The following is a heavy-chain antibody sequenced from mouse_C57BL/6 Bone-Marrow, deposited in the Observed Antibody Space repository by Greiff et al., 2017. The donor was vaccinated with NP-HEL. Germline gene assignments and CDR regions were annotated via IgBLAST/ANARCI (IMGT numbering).Heavy chain of an antibody. CDR1: GYAFSSSW. J-gene: IGHJ2*01. CDR3: ASYYYGSYYFDY. CDR2: IYPGDGDT. Sequence: VQLQQSGPELVKPGASVKISCKASGYAFSSSWMNWVKQRPGKGLEWIGRIYPGDGDTNYNGKFKGKATLTADKSSSTAYMQLSSLTSEDSAVYFCASYYYGSYYFDYWGQGTTLTVSS. V-gene: IGHV1-82*01. D-gene: IGHD1-1*01.